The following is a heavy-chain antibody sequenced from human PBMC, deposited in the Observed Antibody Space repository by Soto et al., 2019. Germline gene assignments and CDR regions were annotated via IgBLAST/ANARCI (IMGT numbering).Heavy chain of an antibody. V-gene: IGHV3-23*01. D-gene: IGHD2-21*01. CDR3: ANVPIWCGGSSCYTEGFDS. CDR1: GFVFSDYA. CDR2: ISAGGDT. J-gene: IGHJ4*02. Sequence: PGGSVRLSXVVSGFVFSDYAMSWVRQAPGKGLEWVSAISAGGDTYYADSVKGRFTVPRANSKNTLYLQMNSLRAKGTAIYYCANVPIWCGGSSCYTEGFDSWGQGTLVTVSS.